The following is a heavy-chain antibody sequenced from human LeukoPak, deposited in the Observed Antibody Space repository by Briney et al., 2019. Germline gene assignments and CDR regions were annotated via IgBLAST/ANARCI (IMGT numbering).Heavy chain of an antibody. CDR3: ARDTAVAGQDDAFDI. Sequence: GGSLRLSCAASGFTFSSYGMHWVRQAPGKGLEWVAVIWYDGSNKYYADSVKGRFTISRDNSKNTLYLQMSSLRAEDTAVYYCARDTAVAGQDDAFDIWGQGTMVTVSS. CDR1: GFTFSSYG. V-gene: IGHV3-33*01. J-gene: IGHJ3*02. CDR2: IWYDGSNK. D-gene: IGHD6-19*01.